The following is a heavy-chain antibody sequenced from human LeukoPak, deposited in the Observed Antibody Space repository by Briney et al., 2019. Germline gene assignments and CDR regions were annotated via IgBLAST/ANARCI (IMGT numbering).Heavy chain of an antibody. Sequence: GGSLRLSCAASGFTFDDYGMSWVRQAPGKGLEWVSGINWNGGSTGYADSVKGRFTISRDTAKNSLYLQMNSLRAEDTAVYYCARGLNCGGDCPQEYYFDYWGQGTLVTVSS. CDR2: INWNGGST. CDR1: GFTFDDYG. J-gene: IGHJ4*02. V-gene: IGHV3-20*04. CDR3: ARGLNCGGDCPQEYYFDY. D-gene: IGHD2-21*02.